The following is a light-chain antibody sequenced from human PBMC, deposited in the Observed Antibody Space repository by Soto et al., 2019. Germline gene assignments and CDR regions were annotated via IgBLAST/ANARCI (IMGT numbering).Light chain of an antibody. J-gene: IGKJ5*01. CDR3: QQYDNWPIT. Sequence: EIVMTQSPATLSVSPGERATLSCRASQSIKNLLAWYQQRPGQSPRLLFYGTSTRATGVPARFSGSGPGTEFTLAISSLQSEDFAVYYCQQYDNWPITFGQGTRLEVK. CDR2: GTS. CDR1: QSIKNL. V-gene: IGKV3-15*01.